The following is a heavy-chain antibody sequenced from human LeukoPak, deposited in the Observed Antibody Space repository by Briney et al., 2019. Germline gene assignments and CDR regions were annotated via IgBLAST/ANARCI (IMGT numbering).Heavy chain of an antibody. CDR3: ARLSLSSSWSLDY. V-gene: IGHV4-34*01. CDR2: INHSGST. Sequence: SETLSLTCAVYGVSFSGYYWSWIRQPPGKGLEWIGEINHSGSTNYNPSLKSRVTISVDTSKNQFSLKLSSVTAADTAVYYCARLSLSSSWSLDYWGQGTLVTVSS. J-gene: IGHJ4*02. D-gene: IGHD6-13*01. CDR1: GVSFSGYY.